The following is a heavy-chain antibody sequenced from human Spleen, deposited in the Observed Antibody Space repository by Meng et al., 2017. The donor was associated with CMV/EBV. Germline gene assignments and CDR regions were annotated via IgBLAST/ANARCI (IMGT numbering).Heavy chain of an antibody. Sequence: ASVKVSCKASGGTFSSYTISWVRQAPGQGLEWMGWISAYNGNTNYEQKLQGRVTMTTDTSTSTAYMELRSLRSDDTAVYYCARVVVDRGDGNSTADYWGQGTLVTVSS. CDR3: ARVVVDRGDGNSTADY. D-gene: IGHD1/OR15-1a*01. CDR1: GGTFSSYT. J-gene: IGHJ4*02. CDR2: ISAYNGNT. V-gene: IGHV1-18*01.